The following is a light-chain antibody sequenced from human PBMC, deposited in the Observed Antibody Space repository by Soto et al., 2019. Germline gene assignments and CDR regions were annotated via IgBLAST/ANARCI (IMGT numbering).Light chain of an antibody. CDR1: QGISSW. Sequence: DIQMTQSPASVSASVGDRVTLTCRASQGISSWLAWYQQKPGKAPKLLIYSASSLQSGVPSKCSGSGSGTDFTITISSLLPEDFATDYCQQANSFPRTFGQGTKVEIK. J-gene: IGKJ1*01. CDR2: SAS. CDR3: QQANSFPRT. V-gene: IGKV1-12*01.